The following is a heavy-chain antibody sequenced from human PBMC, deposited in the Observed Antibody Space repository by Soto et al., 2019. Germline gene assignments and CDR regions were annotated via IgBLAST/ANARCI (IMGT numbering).Heavy chain of an antibody. D-gene: IGHD2-2*01. CDR2: IYYSGST. CDR1: GGSISSSSYY. J-gene: IGHJ4*02. Sequence: SETLSLTCTVSGGSISSSSYYWGWIRQPPGKGLEWIGSIYYSGSTYYNPSLKSRVTISADTSTNQFCLRLSSVTAADTAVYYCARGSVHLTAAMIDYWGQGTLVTVSS. CDR3: ARGSVHLTAAMIDY. V-gene: IGHV4-39*01.